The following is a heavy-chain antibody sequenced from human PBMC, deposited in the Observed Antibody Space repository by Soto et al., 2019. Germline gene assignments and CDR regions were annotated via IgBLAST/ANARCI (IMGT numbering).Heavy chain of an antibody. J-gene: IGHJ6*02. D-gene: IGHD6-19*01. Sequence: EVQLLESWGGLVQPGGALRLSCAASGFTFSSYAMSWVRQAPGKGLEWVSAISGSGGSTYYADSVKGRFTISRDNSKNTLYLQMNSLRAEDTAVYYCAKDLIQWLIPGEFGYYYYGMDVWGQGTTVTVSS. CDR1: GFTFSSYA. V-gene: IGHV3-23*01. CDR3: AKDLIQWLIPGEFGYYYYGMDV. CDR2: ISGSGGST.